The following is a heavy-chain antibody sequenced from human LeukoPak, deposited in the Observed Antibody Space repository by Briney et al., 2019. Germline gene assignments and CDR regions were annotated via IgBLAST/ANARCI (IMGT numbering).Heavy chain of an antibody. V-gene: IGHV3-30-3*01. D-gene: IGHD6-13*01. Sequence: GGSLRLSCAASGFTFSSYAMHWVRRAPGKGLEWVAVISYDGSNKYYADSVKGRFTISRDNSKNTLYLQMNSLRAEDTAVYNCARGLVLVPIYNWFDPWGQGTLVTVSS. CDR3: ARGLVLVPIYNWFDP. J-gene: IGHJ5*02. CDR2: ISYDGSNK. CDR1: GFTFSSYA.